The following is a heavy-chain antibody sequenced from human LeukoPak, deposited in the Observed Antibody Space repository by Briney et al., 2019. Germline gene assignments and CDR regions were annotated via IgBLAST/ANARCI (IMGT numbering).Heavy chain of an antibody. CDR1: GFTFSSYW. Sequence: GGSLRLSCAASGFTFSSYWMHWVRQAPGKGLEWVAVISYDGSNKYYADSVKGRFTISRDNSKNTLYVQMNSLRTEDTAVYYCATDRGWLQFDYWGQGTLVTVSS. J-gene: IGHJ4*02. D-gene: IGHD5-24*01. V-gene: IGHV3-30-3*01. CDR2: ISYDGSNK. CDR3: ATDRGWLQFDY.